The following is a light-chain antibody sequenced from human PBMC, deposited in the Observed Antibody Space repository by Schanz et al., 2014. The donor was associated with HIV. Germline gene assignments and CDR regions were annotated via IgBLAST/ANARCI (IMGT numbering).Light chain of an antibody. V-gene: IGKV3D-20*02. Sequence: ETVLTQSPGSLSLSPGERATLSCRASQSISNTYLAWYQQKPGQAPRLLLYGASRRATGIPDRFSGSGSGTDFTLTISRLEPEDFAVYYCLQRTNWPWTFGQGTKVEIK. CDR3: LQRTNWPWT. J-gene: IGKJ1*01. CDR2: GAS. CDR1: QSISNTY.